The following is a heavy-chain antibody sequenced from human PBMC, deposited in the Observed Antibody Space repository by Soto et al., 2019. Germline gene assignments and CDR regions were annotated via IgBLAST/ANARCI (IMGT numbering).Heavy chain of an antibody. D-gene: IGHD6-6*01. V-gene: IGHV3-23*01. J-gene: IGHJ4*02. Sequence: GGSLRLSCAASGFTFSSYAMNWVRRAPGKGLEWVSVIGADGGSTYYADSVEGRFTISRDNSKNTLYLQMNSLRAEDTAVYYCAKDLPVASRPVFHYWGQGTLVTVSS. CDR3: AKDLPVASRPVFHY. CDR1: GFTFSSYA. CDR2: IGADGGST.